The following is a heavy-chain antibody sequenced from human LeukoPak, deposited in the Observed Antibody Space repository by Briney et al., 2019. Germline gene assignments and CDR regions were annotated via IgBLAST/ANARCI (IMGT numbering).Heavy chain of an antibody. V-gene: IGHV1-18*01. CDR1: GYTFTSYG. CDR3: ARDKDSLPYGSGSYYSNWFDP. J-gene: IGHJ5*02. Sequence: ASVKVSCKASGYTFTSYGISWVRQAPGQGLEWMGWISAYNGNTNYAQKFQGRVTITADESTSTAYMELSSLRSEDTAVYYCARDKDSLPYGSGSYYSNWFDPWGQGTLVTVSS. CDR2: ISAYNGNT. D-gene: IGHD3-10*01.